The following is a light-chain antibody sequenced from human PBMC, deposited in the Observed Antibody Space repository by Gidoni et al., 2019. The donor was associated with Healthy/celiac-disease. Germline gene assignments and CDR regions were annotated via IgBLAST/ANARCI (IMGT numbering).Light chain of an antibody. CDR2: KAS. CDR1: QSISSW. CDR3: QQYNSYSQGT. Sequence: DIQMTQSPSTLSASVGDRVTITCRASQSISSWLAWYQQKPGKAPKLLIYKASSLESGVPSRFSGSGSGTEFTLTISSLQPDDFATYYCQQYNSYSQGTFXGXTKVEIK. J-gene: IGKJ4*01. V-gene: IGKV1-5*03.